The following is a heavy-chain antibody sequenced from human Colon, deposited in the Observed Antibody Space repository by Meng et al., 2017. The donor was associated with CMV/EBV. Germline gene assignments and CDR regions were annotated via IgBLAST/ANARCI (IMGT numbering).Heavy chain of an antibody. J-gene: IGHJ5*02. CDR2: ISSSSSYI. CDR3: ARDVPAPYYDFWSGYRNWFDP. CDR1: GFTFSSYS. Sequence: GESLKISCAASGFTFSSYSMNWVRQAPGKGLEWVSSISSSSSYIYYADSVKGRFTISRDNAKNSLYLQMNSLRAEDTAVYYCARDVPAPYYDFWSGYRNWFDPWGQGTLVTVSS. D-gene: IGHD3-3*01. V-gene: IGHV3-21*01.